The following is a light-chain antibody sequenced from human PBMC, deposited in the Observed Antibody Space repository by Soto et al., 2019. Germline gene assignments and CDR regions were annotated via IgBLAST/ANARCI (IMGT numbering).Light chain of an antibody. Sequence: EIVLTQSPATLSLSPGERATLSCRASQSVSSYLAWYQQKPGQAPRLLIYDASNRATGSPARFSGSGSGTGFTLTISSLEPEDFAVYYCQQRSNWPPVTFGPGTKVDIK. CDR2: DAS. CDR1: QSVSSY. J-gene: IGKJ3*01. CDR3: QQRSNWPPVT. V-gene: IGKV3-11*01.